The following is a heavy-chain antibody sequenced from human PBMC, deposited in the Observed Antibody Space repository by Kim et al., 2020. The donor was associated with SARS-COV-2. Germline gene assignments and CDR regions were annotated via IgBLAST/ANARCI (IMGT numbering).Heavy chain of an antibody. CDR2: IYTSGST. V-gene: IGHV4-4*07. CDR3: ARDSLTAQYSRGWYNYYYYGMDV. Sequence: SETLSLTCTVSGGAISSYYWNWIRQPAGKGLEWIGRIYTSGSTNYNPSLKSRVTMSVDTSKNQFSLKLSSVTAADTAVYYCARDSLTAQYSRGWYNYYYYGMDVWGQGTTVTVSS. CDR1: GGAISSYY. J-gene: IGHJ6*02. D-gene: IGHD6-19*01.